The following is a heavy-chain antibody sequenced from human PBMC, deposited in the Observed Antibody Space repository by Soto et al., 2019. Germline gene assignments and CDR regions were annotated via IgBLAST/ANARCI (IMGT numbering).Heavy chain of an antibody. CDR2: LLRPGRST. Sequence: TGGSLRLSCAASGFMFSDYAMTWARQAPGKELEWVSGLLRPGRSTYYADSVKGRFTISGDTSANTVYLQMDSLRAEDTAVYYCAKDAIANDGIWLMDSWGQGTVFTVSA. CDR1: GFMFSDYA. D-gene: IGHD3-16*01. V-gene: IGHV3-23*01. CDR3: AKDAIANDGIWLMDS. J-gene: IGHJ5*02.